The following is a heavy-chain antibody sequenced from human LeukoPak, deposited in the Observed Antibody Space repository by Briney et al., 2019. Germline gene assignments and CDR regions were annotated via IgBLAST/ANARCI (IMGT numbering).Heavy chain of an antibody. CDR1: AFTFSTYW. V-gene: IGHV3-7*01. D-gene: IGHD3-16*01. CDR2: IKQDGSEI. CDR3: ASLIWGGGFDI. Sequence: GGSLRLSCTASAFTFSTYWMSWVRQAQGKGLERVANIKQDGSEIHYVDSVKGRFTISRDNPKNSLYLQMNNLRAEDTAVYYCASLIWGGGFDIWGQGTMVTVSS. J-gene: IGHJ3*02.